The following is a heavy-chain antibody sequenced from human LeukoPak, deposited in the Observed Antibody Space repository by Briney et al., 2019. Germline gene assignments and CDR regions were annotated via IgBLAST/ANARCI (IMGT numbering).Heavy chain of an antibody. CDR2: IKQDGSEK. CDR1: GFTFSIYW. CDR3: VTYKYCTNGVCYFFDN. Sequence: PGGSLRLSCAASGFTFSIYWMSWVRQTPGKGLEWVANIKQDGSEKYYVYSVKGRFIISRDNAKNSLYLQMNSLRAEDTAVYYCVTYKYCTNGVCYFFDNWGQGTLVTVSS. V-gene: IGHV3-7*01. J-gene: IGHJ4*02. D-gene: IGHD2-8*01.